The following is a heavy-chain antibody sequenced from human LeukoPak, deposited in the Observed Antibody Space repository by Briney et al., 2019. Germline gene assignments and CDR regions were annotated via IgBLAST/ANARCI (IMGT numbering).Heavy chain of an antibody. CDR1: GFTVSSNY. Sequence: PGGSLRLSCAVSGFTVSSNYMGWVRQAPGKGLEWVSIIYTGGNTYYADSVEGRFTISRDNSRNTLYLQMNSLRPEDTAVYYCARQLGYCTSTSCFGRSGTFDIWGRGTMVTVSS. J-gene: IGHJ3*02. D-gene: IGHD2-2*01. V-gene: IGHV3-66*02. CDR2: IYTGGNT. CDR3: ARQLGYCTSTSCFGRSGTFDI.